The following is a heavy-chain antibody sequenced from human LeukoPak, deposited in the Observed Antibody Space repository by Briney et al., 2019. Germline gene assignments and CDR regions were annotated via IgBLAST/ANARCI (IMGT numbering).Heavy chain of an antibody. CDR1: GGSISSYY. D-gene: IGHD6-13*01. CDR3: ARAVYSSSWYAFDY. Sequence: SETLSLTCTVSGGSISSYYWSWIRQPAGKGLEWIGRIYSSGSTNYNPSLKSRVTMSVDTSKNQFSLKLSSVTAADTAAYYCARAVYSSSWYAFDYWGQGTLVTVSS. V-gene: IGHV4-4*07. CDR2: IYSSGST. J-gene: IGHJ4*02.